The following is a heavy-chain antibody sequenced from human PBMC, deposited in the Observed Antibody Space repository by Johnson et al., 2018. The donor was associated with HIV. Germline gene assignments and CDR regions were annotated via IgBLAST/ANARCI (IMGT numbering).Heavy chain of an antibody. D-gene: IGHD3-22*01. J-gene: IGHJ3*02. V-gene: IGHV3-7*01. CDR1: GFTFSSYW. CDR3: ARDSKARFPTITMIDAFDI. Sequence: VQLVESGGGLVQPGGSLRLSCAASGFTFSSYWMSWVRKAPGKGLEWVANIKQDGSEKYYVDSVKGRFTISRDNAKNSLYLQMNSLRAEDTAVYYCARDSKARFPTITMIDAFDIWGQGTMVTVSS. CDR2: IKQDGSEK.